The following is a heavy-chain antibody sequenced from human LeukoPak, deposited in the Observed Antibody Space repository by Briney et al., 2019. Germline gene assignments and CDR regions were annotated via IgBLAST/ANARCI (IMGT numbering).Heavy chain of an antibody. D-gene: IGHD3-10*01. CDR1: GFTFSSCW. CDR2: IKQDGSEK. CDR3: ARDLWFGEYNQLYYFDY. V-gene: IGHV3-7*01. J-gene: IGHJ4*02. Sequence: GGSLRLSCAASGFTFSSCWMSWVRQAPGKGLEWVANIKQDGSEKYYVDSVKGRFTISRDNAKNSLYLQMNSLRADDTAVYYCARDLWFGEYNQLYYFDYWGQGTLVTVSS.